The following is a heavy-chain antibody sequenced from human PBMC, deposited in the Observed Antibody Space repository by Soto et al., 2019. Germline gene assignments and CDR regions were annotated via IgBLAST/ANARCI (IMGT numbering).Heavy chain of an antibody. J-gene: IGHJ3*02. Sequence: SETLSLTCTVSGGSISSGDYYWSWIRQPPGKGLEWIGYIYYSGSTYYNPSLKSRVTISVDTSKNQFSLKLSSVTAADTAVYYCARGSGYYYSGGLDTWGQGTMVTVSS. CDR3: ARGSGYYYSGGLDT. D-gene: IGHD3-22*01. CDR1: GGSISSGDYY. V-gene: IGHV4-30-4*01. CDR2: IYYSGST.